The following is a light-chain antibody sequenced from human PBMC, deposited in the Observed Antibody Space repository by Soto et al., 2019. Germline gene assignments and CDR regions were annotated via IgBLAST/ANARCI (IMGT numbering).Light chain of an antibody. CDR1: QSVSSSY. J-gene: IGKJ5*01. CDR2: GAS. Sequence: EVVLTQSSGTLSQSPGERATLSCKASQSVSSSYLAWYQQKPGQAPRLLIYGASSRATGIPDRFSGSGSGTDFTLTISSLEPQDFAVYYCQQYGSSPSITFGQGTRLAIK. V-gene: IGKV3-20*01. CDR3: QQYGSSPSIT.